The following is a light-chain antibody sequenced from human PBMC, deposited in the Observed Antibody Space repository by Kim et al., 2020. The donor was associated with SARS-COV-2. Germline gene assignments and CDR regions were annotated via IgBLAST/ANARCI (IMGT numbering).Light chain of an antibody. V-gene: IGKV3-11*01. CDR3: QQRSNWPF. J-gene: IGKJ4*01. Sequence: SVSPGERATLSCRASQSVSSYLAWYQQNPGQAPRLLIYDASNRATGIPARFSGSGSGTDFTLTISSLEPEDFAVYYCQQRSNWPFFGGGTKVDIK. CDR2: DAS. CDR1: QSVSSY.